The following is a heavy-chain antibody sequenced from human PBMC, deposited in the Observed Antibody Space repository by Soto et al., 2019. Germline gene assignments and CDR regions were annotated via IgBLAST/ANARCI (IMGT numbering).Heavy chain of an antibody. V-gene: IGHV3-23*01. Sequence: GSLRLSCAASAFTFSSYAMSWVRQAPGKWLEWVSAISGSGGSTYYADSVKGRFTISRDNSKNTVYLQMNSLRAEDTAVYYCAKPPPQKQLVNYMDVCGKGTTVTVS. J-gene: IGHJ6*03. CDR2: ISGSGGST. D-gene: IGHD6-13*01. CDR1: AFTFSSYA. CDR3: AKPPPQKQLVNYMDV.